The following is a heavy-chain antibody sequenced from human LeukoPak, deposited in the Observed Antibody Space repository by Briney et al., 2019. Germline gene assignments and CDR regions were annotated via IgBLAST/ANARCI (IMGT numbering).Heavy chain of an antibody. V-gene: IGHV5-51*01. CDR1: GYSFTSYW. Sequence: GESLRISCKGSGYSFTSYWIGWVRQMPRKGLEWMGIIYPGDSDTRYSPSFQGQVTISADKSISTAYLQWSSLKASDTAMYYCARQNDVLTGYSDYWGQGTLVTVSS. CDR3: ARQNDVLTGYSDY. CDR2: IYPGDSDT. D-gene: IGHD3-9*01. J-gene: IGHJ4*02.